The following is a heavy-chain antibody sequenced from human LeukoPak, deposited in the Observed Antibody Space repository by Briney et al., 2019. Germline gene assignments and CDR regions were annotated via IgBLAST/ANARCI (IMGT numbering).Heavy chain of an antibody. CDR3: ARERDGYNSPFDY. J-gene: IGHJ4*02. CDR2: IYYSGSA. V-gene: IGHV4-59*01. CDR1: GGSISSYY. D-gene: IGHD5-24*01. Sequence: SETLSLTCSVSGGSISSYYWSWIRQPPGKGLEWIGYIYYSGSANYNPSLKTRVTTSVDTSKNLFSLELSSVTAADTAVYYCARERDGYNSPFDYWGQGTLVTVSS.